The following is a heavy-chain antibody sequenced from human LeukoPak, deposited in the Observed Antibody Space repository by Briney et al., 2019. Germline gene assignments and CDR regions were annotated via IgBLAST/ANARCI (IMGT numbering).Heavy chain of an antibody. CDR2: MSYDGSNK. Sequence: PGRSLRLSCAASGFTFSSYGMHWVRQAPGKGLEWVAVMSYDGSNKYYADSVKGRFTISRDNSKNTLYLQMNSPRAEDTAVYYCAKVGMTTVTPGAFDIWGQGTMVTVSS. V-gene: IGHV3-30*18. CDR3: AKVGMTTVTPGAFDI. D-gene: IGHD4-17*01. J-gene: IGHJ3*02. CDR1: GFTFSSYG.